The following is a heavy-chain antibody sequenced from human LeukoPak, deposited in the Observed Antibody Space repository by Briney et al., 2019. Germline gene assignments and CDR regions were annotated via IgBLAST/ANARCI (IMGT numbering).Heavy chain of an antibody. D-gene: IGHD1-1*01. Sequence: SQTLSLTCAISGDSVSSNSAAWNWIRQSPSRGLEWLGRTYYRSKWYNDYAVSVKSRITINPDTSKNQFSLQLNSVTPEDTAVYYCARVTLSLQLERLRANWFDPWGQGTLVTVSS. CDR1: GDSVSSNSAA. V-gene: IGHV6-1*01. J-gene: IGHJ5*02. CDR3: ARVTLSLQLERLRANWFDP. CDR2: TYYRSKWYN.